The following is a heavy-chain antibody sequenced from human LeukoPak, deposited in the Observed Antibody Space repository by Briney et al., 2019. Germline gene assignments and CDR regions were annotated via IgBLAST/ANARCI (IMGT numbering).Heavy chain of an antibody. CDR3: ARERYDILTGYHPFDY. J-gene: IGHJ4*02. V-gene: IGHV4-4*07. CDR2: IYTSGST. D-gene: IGHD3-9*01. CDR1: GGSISSYY. Sequence: PSETLSLTCTVSGGSISSYYWSWIRQPAGKGLEWIGRIYTSGSTNYNPSLKSRVTMSVDTSKNQFSLKLSSVTAADTAVYYCARERYDILTGYHPFDYWGQGTLVTVSS.